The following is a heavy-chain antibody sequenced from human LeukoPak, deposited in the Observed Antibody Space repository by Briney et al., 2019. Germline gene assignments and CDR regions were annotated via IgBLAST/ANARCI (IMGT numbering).Heavy chain of an antibody. V-gene: IGHV1-18*01. CDR1: GYTFTSYG. J-gene: IGHJ6*02. CDR3: ASHGSSHYYYYGMDV. CDR2: ISAYNGNT. D-gene: IGHD5-24*01. Sequence: ASVKVFCKASGYTFTSYGISWVRQAPGQGLEWMGWISAYNGNTNYAQKLQGRVTMTTDTSTSTAYMELRSLRSDDTAVYYCASHGSSHYYYYGMDVWGQGTTVTASS.